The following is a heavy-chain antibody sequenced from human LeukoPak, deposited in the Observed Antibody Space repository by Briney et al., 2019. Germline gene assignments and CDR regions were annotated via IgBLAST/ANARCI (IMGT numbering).Heavy chain of an antibody. J-gene: IGHJ6*03. Sequence: PSETLSLTCTVSGGSISSSSYYWGWIRQPPGKGLEWIGSIYYSGSTYYNPSLKSRVTISVDTSKNQFSLKLSSVTAADTAVYYCARAVYNWNYEISVGTNYYYYYYMDVWGKGTTVTVSS. V-gene: IGHV4-39*07. CDR2: IYYSGST. CDR1: GGSISSSSYY. CDR3: ARAVYNWNYEISVGTNYYYYYYMDV. D-gene: IGHD1-7*01.